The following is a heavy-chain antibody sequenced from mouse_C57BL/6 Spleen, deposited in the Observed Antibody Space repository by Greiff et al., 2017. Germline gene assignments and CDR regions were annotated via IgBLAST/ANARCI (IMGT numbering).Heavy chain of an antibody. CDR3: ASGDYYLGYYAMDY. V-gene: IGHV1-81*01. CDR1: GYTFTSYG. Sequence: QVQLQQSGAELARPGASVKLSCKASGYTFTSYGISWVKQRTGQGLEWIGEIYPRSGNTYYNEKFKGKATLTADKSSSTAYMELRSLTSEDSAVFCSASGDYYLGYYAMDYWGQGTSVTVSS. J-gene: IGHJ4*01. CDR2: IYPRSGNT. D-gene: IGHD1-1*01.